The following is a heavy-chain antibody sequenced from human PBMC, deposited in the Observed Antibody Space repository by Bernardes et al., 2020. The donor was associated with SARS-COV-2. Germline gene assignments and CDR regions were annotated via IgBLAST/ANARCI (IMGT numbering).Heavy chain of an antibody. Sequence: GGSLILSCSASGFIFSTYYIHWVRQAPGKGLEYVSSISSNGAGTYYADSVKGRFSISRDNSKNTLYLQMSSLRPDDMGVYYCVKQYCGGTNCYTGAFDMWGHGTVVTVSS. V-gene: IGHV3-64D*06. J-gene: IGHJ3*02. CDR1: GFIFSTYY. D-gene: IGHD2-2*02. CDR3: VKQYCGGTNCYTGAFDM. CDR2: ISSNGAGT.